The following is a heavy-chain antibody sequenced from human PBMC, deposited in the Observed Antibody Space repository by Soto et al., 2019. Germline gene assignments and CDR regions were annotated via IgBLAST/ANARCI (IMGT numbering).Heavy chain of an antibody. CDR2: IYYSGST. D-gene: IGHD2-2*02. CDR3: ARLGYCSSTSCYRENYFDY. V-gene: IGHV4-39*01. J-gene: IGHJ4*02. Sequence: QLQLQESGPGLVKPSETLSLTCTVSGGSISSSSYYWGWIRQPPGKGLEWIGSIYYSGSTYYNPSLKGRVTISVDTSKNQFSLKLSSVTAADTAVYYCARLGYCSSTSCYRENYFDYWGQGTLVTVSS. CDR1: GGSISSSSYY.